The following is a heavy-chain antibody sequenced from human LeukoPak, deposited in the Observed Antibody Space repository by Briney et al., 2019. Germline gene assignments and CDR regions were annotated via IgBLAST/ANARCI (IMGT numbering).Heavy chain of an antibody. J-gene: IGHJ4*02. V-gene: IGHV1-3*01. D-gene: IGHD3-10*01. CDR3: ARDRPTGRYYGSGSYDY. Sequence: PEASVKVSCKASGYTFTSYAMHWVRQAPGQRLEWMGWINAGNGDTKYSQNFQGRVTITRDTSANTAYMELSSLRSEDTAVYYCARDRPTGRYYGSGSYDYWGQGTLVTVSS. CDR2: INAGNGDT. CDR1: GYTFTSYA.